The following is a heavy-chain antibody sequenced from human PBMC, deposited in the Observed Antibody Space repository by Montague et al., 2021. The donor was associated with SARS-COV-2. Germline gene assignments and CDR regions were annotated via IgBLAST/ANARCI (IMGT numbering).Heavy chain of an antibody. Sequence: CAISGDSVGVEAAACSWDRHSPSLHLEQLVRTYYRSEWYYDYAVSVKSRMTISPDTSKNQFSLQLSSVTPEDRAVYYCARDPRYSLSWSFDYWGQGTLVTVSS. CDR1: GDSVGVEAAA. D-gene: IGHD6-13*01. CDR3: ARDPRYSLSWSFDY. CDR2: TYYRSEWYY. V-gene: IGHV6-1*01. J-gene: IGHJ4*02.